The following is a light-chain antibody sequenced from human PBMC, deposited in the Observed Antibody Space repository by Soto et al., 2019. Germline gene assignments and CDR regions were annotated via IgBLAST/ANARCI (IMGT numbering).Light chain of an antibody. CDR3: VSYTSSDSWV. J-gene: IGLJ3*02. CDR2: DVS. CDR1: NSDIGAYSR. V-gene: IGLV2-14*03. Sequence: QSALAQPASVSGSPGQSITISCTGTNSDIGAYSRVCWYQQHPGKVPKLMISDVSNRPSGVSNRFSGSKFGNTALLTISGLLAEDEADYYCVSYTSSDSWVFGGGTKVTVL.